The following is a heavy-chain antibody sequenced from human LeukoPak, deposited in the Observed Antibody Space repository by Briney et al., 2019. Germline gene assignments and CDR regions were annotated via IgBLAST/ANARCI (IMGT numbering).Heavy chain of an antibody. CDR3: SRGAKYCSSTSCPNIMLFDY. V-gene: IGHV3-33*01. CDR2: IWYDGSNK. D-gene: IGHD2-2*01. Sequence: PGGSLRLSCAASGFTFSSYGMHWVRQAPGKGLEGVAVIWYDGSNKYYADSVKGRFTISRDNSKNTLYLQMNNLRAEGTAVYYCSRGAKYCSSTSCPNIMLFDYWGQGTLVTVSS. CDR1: GFTFSSYG. J-gene: IGHJ4*02.